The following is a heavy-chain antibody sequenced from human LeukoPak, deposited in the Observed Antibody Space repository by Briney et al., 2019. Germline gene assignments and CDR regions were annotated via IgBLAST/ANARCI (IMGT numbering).Heavy chain of an antibody. V-gene: IGHV1-8*01. Sequence: ASVKVSCKASGYTFTSYDINWVRQASGQGLEWMGYMNPNSGYTDYVQKFQGRVTMTRNTSTSTAYIELSSLRSEDTAVYYCARVGTDYDILTGLDYWGQGTLVTVSS. D-gene: IGHD3-9*01. J-gene: IGHJ4*02. CDR1: GYTFTSYD. CDR2: MNPNSGYT. CDR3: ARVGTDYDILTGLDY.